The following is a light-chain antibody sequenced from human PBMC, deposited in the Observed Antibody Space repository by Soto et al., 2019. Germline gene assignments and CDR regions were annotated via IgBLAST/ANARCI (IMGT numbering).Light chain of an antibody. J-gene: IGKJ4*01. V-gene: IGKV3-15*01. Sequence: EIVMTQSPATLSVSPGERATLSCRASQSVTSNLAWFQQKPGQAPRLLIYGASTRATGIPTRFGGRGSGTDFTPTISSLQSQDSAAYYCQQYNNWPLTFGGGTKVEIK. CDR3: QQYNNWPLT. CDR2: GAS. CDR1: QSVTSN.